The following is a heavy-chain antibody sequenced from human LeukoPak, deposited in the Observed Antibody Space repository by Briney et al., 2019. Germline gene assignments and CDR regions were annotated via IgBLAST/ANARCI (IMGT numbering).Heavy chain of an antibody. J-gene: IGHJ4*02. CDR2: ISAYNGNT. V-gene: IGHV1-18*01. Sequence: ASVKVSCKASGYTFTSYGISWVRQAPGQGLEWMGWISAYNGNTNYAQKLQGRVTMTTDTSTSTAYMELSSLRSEDTAVYYCARNYGVIIPYYFDYWGQGTLVTVSS. CDR3: ARNYGVIIPYYFDY. D-gene: IGHD3-3*01. CDR1: GYTFTSYG.